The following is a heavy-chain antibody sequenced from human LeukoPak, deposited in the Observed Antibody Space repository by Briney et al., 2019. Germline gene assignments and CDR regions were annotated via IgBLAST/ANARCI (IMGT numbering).Heavy chain of an antibody. CDR1: GYTFTSYG. D-gene: IGHD2-15*01. CDR2: ISAYNGNT. CDR3: AREGLSSSGVYYFDY. Sequence: ASVKVSCKASGYTFTSYGISWARQAPGQGLEWMGWISAYNGNTNYAQKLQGRVTMTTDTSTSTAYMELRSLRSDDTAVYYCAREGLSSSGVYYFDYWGQGTLVTVSS. J-gene: IGHJ4*02. V-gene: IGHV1-18*01.